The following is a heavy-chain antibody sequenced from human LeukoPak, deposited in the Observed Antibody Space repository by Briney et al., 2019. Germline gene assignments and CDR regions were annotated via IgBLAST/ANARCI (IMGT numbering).Heavy chain of an antibody. CDR3: ARVSEYYDILTGYYSEYYFDY. D-gene: IGHD3-9*01. Sequence: SETPSLTCTVSGGSISSYYWSWIRQPAGKGLEWIGRIYTSGSTNYNPSLKSRVTMSVDTSKNQFSLKLSSVTAADTAVYYCARVSEYYDILTGYYSEYYFDYWGQGTLVTVSS. CDR2: IYTSGST. J-gene: IGHJ4*02. V-gene: IGHV4-4*07. CDR1: GGSISSYY.